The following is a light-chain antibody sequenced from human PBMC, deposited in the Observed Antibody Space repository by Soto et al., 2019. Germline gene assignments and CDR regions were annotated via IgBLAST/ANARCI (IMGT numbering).Light chain of an antibody. CDR1: QSVSSSY. J-gene: IGKJ1*01. Sequence: EIVLTQSPGTLSLSPGERATLSCRASQSVSSSYLAWYQQKPGQAPRLLIYGASSRATGIPDRFSGSGSGTDFTLTTSSLQPEDFATYYCLLDFRYFWAFGQGTKVDIK. CDR2: GAS. V-gene: IGKV3-20*01. CDR3: LLDFRYFWA.